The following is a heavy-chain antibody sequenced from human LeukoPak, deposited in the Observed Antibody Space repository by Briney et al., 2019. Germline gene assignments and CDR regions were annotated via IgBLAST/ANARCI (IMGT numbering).Heavy chain of an antibody. D-gene: IGHD5-12*01. CDR2: ISGSGGST. V-gene: IGHV3-23*01. J-gene: IGHJ4*02. CDR1: GFIFSSCA. CDR3: AKHRGRDGGYPFDY. Sequence: GGSLRLSCATSGFIFSSCAMSWVRQAQGKGLEWVSVISGSGGSTNYAESVKGRFTISRDNSKNTLYLQMNSLRVEDTAVYYCAKHRGRDGGYPFDYWGQGTLVTVSS.